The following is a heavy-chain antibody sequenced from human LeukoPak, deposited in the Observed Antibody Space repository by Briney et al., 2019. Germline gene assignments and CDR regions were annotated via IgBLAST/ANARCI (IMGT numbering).Heavy chain of an antibody. CDR2: IYYSGST. CDR1: GGSISSSSYY. J-gene: IGHJ4*02. CDR3: ARDYSVSYFDY. Sequence: NSSETLSLTCTVSGGSISSSSYYWGWIRQPPGKGLEWIGSIYYSGSTYYNPSLKSRVTISVDTSKNQFSLKLSSVTAADTAVYYCARDYSVSYFDYWGQGTLVTVSS. V-gene: IGHV4-39*07. D-gene: IGHD4-11*01.